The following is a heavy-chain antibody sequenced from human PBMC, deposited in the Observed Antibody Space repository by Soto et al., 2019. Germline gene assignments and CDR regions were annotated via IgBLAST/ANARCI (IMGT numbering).Heavy chain of an antibody. Sequence: LGESLKISCKGSGYSFTSYWIGWVRQMPGKGLEWMGIIYPGDSDTRYSPSFQGQVTISADKSISTAYLQWSSLKASDTAMYYCARHYLDDYGDYYYYYYGMDVWGQGTTVTVSS. CDR3: ARHYLDDYGDYYYYYYGMDV. CDR1: GYSFTSYW. D-gene: IGHD4-17*01. CDR2: IYPGDSDT. J-gene: IGHJ6*02. V-gene: IGHV5-51*01.